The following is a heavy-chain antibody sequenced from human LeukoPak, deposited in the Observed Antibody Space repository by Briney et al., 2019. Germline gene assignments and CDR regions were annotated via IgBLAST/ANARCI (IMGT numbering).Heavy chain of an antibody. CDR2: ISSSSSTI. V-gene: IGHV3-48*01. J-gene: IGHJ4*02. Sequence: PGGSLRLSCAASGFTFSSYSMNWVRQAPGKGREGVSYISSSSSTIYYADSVKGRFTISRDNAKNSLFLQMNSLRAEDTAVYYCSSEGYSYGYDYWGQGTLVTVSS. CDR1: GFTFSSYS. CDR3: SSEGYSYGYDY. D-gene: IGHD5-18*01.